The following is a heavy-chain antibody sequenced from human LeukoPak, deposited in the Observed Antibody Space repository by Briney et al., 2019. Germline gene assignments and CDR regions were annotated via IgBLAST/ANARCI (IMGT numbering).Heavy chain of an antibody. CDR1: GGSISSGGYY. V-gene: IGHV4-30-2*01. CDR2: IYHSGST. D-gene: IGHD3-22*01. J-gene: IGHJ4*02. CDR3: ARDRGGYPYYFDY. Sequence: SQTLSLTCTVSGGSISSGGYYWSWIRQPPGKGLEWIGYIYHSGSTYYNPSLKSRVTISVDRSKNQFSLRLSSVTAADTAVYYCARDRGGYPYYFDYWGQGTLVTVSS.